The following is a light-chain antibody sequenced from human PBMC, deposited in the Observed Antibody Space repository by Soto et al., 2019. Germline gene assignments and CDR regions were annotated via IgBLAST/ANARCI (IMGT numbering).Light chain of an antibody. CDR2: DVS. J-gene: IGLJ1*01. V-gene: IGLV2-14*03. CDR1: SSDVGGYNY. Sequence: QSALTQPASVSGSPGQSITISCTGTSSDVGGYNYVSWYQHHPGKAPKLLIYDVSNRPSGVSNRFSGSKSDNTASLTISGLQPEDEADYYSSSYTTSNTRQLVFGTGTKVTV. CDR3: SSYTTSNTRQLV.